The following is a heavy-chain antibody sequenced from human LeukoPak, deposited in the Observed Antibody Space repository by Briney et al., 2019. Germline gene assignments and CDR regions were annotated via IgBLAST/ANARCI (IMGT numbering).Heavy chain of an antibody. Sequence: ASVKVSCKTSGYTFTGYYMHWVRQAPGQGLEWMGRIGPNNGGTDYAQKFQGRVTMTRDTSISTAYMELSSLRFDDTAIYYCARSVWSAAADNWFDPWGQGTLVTVSS. CDR3: ARSVWSAAADNWFDP. D-gene: IGHD6-13*01. V-gene: IGHV1-2*06. CDR2: IGPNNGGT. J-gene: IGHJ5*02. CDR1: GYTFTGYY.